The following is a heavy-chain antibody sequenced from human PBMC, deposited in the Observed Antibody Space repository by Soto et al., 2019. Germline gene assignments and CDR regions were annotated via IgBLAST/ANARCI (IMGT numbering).Heavy chain of an antibody. CDR3: AKDIAAAGPYNWFDP. D-gene: IGHD6-13*01. Sequence: EVQLLESGGGLVQPGGSLRLSCAASGFTFSSYAMSWVRQAPGKELEWVSAISGSGGSTYYADSVKGRFTISEDNSKNTLYRQMNSLRAEDTAVYYCAKDIAAAGPYNWFDPWGQGTVVTVAS. V-gene: IGHV3-23*01. J-gene: IGHJ5*02. CDR1: GFTFSSYA. CDR2: ISGSGGST.